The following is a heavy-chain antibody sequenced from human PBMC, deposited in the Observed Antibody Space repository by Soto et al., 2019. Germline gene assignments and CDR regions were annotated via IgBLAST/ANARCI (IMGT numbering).Heavy chain of an antibody. CDR3: AKVAERSMITFGGVIAD. Sequence: QVQLVESGGGVVQPGRTLRLSCAANRFTFNTYGIQWVRQAPGKGLEWVAVISFDEKIQYYADSVKGRFTISRDNSKNTMSLQMDSLRAEDTAVYYCAKVAERSMITFGGVIADWGQGTLVTVSS. CDR1: RFTFNTYG. CDR2: ISFDEKIQ. D-gene: IGHD3-16*02. J-gene: IGHJ4*02. V-gene: IGHV3-30*18.